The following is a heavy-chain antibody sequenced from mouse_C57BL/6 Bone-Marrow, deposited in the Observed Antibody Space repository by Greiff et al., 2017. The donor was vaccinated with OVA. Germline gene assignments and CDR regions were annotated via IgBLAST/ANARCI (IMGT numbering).Heavy chain of an antibody. Sequence: QVQLQQSGAELVKPGASVKLSCKASGYTFTSYWMHWVKQRPGQGLEWIGMIHPNSGSTNYNEKFKSKATLTVDKSSSTAYMQLSSLTSEDSAVYYCARGPGTVVAYYFDYWGQGTTLTVSS. CDR2: IHPNSGST. CDR1: GYTFTSYW. J-gene: IGHJ2*01. CDR3: ARGPGTVVAYYFDY. D-gene: IGHD1-1*01. V-gene: IGHV1-64*01.